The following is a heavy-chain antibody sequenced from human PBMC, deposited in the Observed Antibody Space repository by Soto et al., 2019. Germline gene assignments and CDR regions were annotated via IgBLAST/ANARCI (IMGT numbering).Heavy chain of an antibody. J-gene: IGHJ6*01. V-gene: IGHV4-30-4*01. CDR1: GVSISSGDYF. D-gene: IGHD3-3*01. CDR3: ARDDGYYGLYDC. CDR2: IYYTGST. Sequence: QVRLQESAPGLVKPSQTLSLTCTVSGVSISSGDYFWSWVRQPPGKGLEWIGYIYYTGSTSYNPSLKRPITMSVDTSKSQFSLKVSSVTAADTAVYFCARDDGYYGLYDCWG.